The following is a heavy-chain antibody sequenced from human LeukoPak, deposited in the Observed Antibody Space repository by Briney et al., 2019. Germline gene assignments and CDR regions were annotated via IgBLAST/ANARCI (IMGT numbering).Heavy chain of an antibody. CDR2: INPGGGST. J-gene: IGHJ3*02. CDR3: ARGGFTTMVRGVITTLDAFDI. CDR1: GYSFTNYY. V-gene: IGHV1-46*01. D-gene: IGHD3-10*01. Sequence: ASVKVSCKASGYSFTNYYLHWVRQAPGHGFEWMGIINPGGGSTTYAQKFQGRVTMTRDTSTSTVYMELSSLRSEDTAVYYCARGGFTTMVRGVITTLDAFDIWGQGTMVTVSS.